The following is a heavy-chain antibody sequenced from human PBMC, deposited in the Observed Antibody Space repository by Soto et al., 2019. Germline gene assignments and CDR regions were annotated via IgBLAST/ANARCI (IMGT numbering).Heavy chain of an antibody. D-gene: IGHD2-2*01. CDR2: IYSGGST. V-gene: IGHV3-66*01. CDR3: ARGPQHQGY. J-gene: IGHJ4*02. CDR1: GFPVSSNY. Sequence: EVQLVESGGGWAQPGTPLGFSGEASGFPVSSNYLTWVRKAPGKGLEWVSVIYSGGSTYYADSVKGRFTISRDNSKNTLYLQMNGLRAEDTAVYYCARGPQHQGYWGQGTLVIVSS.